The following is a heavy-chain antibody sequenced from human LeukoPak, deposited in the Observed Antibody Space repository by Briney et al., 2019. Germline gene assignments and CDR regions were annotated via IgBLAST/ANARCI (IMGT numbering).Heavy chain of an antibody. D-gene: IGHD6-13*01. V-gene: IGHV3-64D*06. CDR2: ITSNGDST. CDR3: VKDQGEYSSSWYYFDN. J-gene: IGHJ4*02. CDR1: GFIFSSYP. Sequence: GGSLRLSCSTSGFIFSSYPMHWVRQPPGKGLAYVSGITSNGDSTNYADSVKGRFTISRDNSKNTLSLHMSSLRAEDTAVYYCVKDQGEYSSSWYYFDNWGQGTLVTVSS.